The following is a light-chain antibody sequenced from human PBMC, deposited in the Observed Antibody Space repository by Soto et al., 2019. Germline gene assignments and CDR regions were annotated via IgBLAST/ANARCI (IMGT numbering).Light chain of an antibody. J-gene: IGLJ1*01. CDR1: SSDVGAYNY. Sequence: QSALTQPASVSGSPGQSITISCTGTSSDVGAYNYVSWCQQYPGKAPKLMIYDVSNRPSGVSDRFSGSKSGNTASLTISGLQAEDEADYYCSSYTISNTYVFGTGTKLTVL. CDR2: DVS. CDR3: SSYTISNTYV. V-gene: IGLV2-14*01.